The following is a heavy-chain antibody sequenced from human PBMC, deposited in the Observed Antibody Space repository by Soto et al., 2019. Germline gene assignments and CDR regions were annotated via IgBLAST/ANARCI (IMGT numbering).Heavy chain of an antibody. J-gene: IGHJ4*02. CDR1: GYTFTSYG. V-gene: IGHV1-18*01. D-gene: IGHD6-13*01. Sequence: QVQLVQSGAEVKKPGASVKVSCKASGYTFTSYGISWVRQAPGQGLEWMGWISAYNGNTNYAQKLQGRVTMNTDTATSTAHMELRSPRSDDTAVYYCARESSSSCHDYWGQGTLVTVSS. CDR2: ISAYNGNT. CDR3: ARESSSSCHDY.